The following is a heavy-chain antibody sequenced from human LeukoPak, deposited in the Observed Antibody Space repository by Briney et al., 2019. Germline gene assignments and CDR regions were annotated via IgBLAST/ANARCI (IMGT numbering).Heavy chain of an antibody. CDR3: ARNYGSGSYYYYYYYMDV. J-gene: IGHJ6*03. Sequence: GGSLRLSCAASGFTFSDYYMSWIRQAPGKGLEWVSYISSSGSTIYDADSVKGRFTISRDNAKNSLYLQMNSLRAEDTAVYYCARNYGSGSYYYYYYYMDVWGKGTTVTISS. D-gene: IGHD3-10*01. CDR2: ISSSGSTI. V-gene: IGHV3-11*04. CDR1: GFTFSDYY.